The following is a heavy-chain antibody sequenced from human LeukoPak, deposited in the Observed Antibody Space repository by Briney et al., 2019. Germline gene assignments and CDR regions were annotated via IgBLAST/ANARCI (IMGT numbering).Heavy chain of an antibody. CDR3: ARVGSGSYHFDY. V-gene: IGHV4-30-2*01. D-gene: IGHD3-10*01. J-gene: IGHJ4*02. CDR2: IYHSGST. CDR1: GGSISSGGYS. Sequence: SQTLSLTCAVSGGSISSGGYSWSWIRQPPGKGLEWIGYIYHSGSTYYNPSLKSRATISVDRSKNQFSLKLSSVTAADTAVYYCARVGSGSYHFDYWGQGTLVTVSS.